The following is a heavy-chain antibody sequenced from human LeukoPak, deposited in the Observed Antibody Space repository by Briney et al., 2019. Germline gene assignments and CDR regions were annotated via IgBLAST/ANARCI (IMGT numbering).Heavy chain of an antibody. J-gene: IGHJ3*02. D-gene: IGHD2-2*01. CDR1: GGSFSGYY. V-gene: IGHV4-34*01. Sequence: PSETRSLTCAVYGGSFSGYYWSWIRQPPGKGLEWIGEINHSGSTNYNPSLKSRVTISVDTSKNQFSLKLRAVTAADTAVYYCARVGYCSSTSCRDAFDIWGQGTMVTVSS. CDR3: ARVGYCSSTSCRDAFDI. CDR2: INHSGST.